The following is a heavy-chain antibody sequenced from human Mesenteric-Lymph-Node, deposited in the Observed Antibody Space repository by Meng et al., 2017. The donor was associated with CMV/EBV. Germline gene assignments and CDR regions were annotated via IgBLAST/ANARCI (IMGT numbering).Heavy chain of an antibody. Sequence: GGSLRLSCAASRFSLSTYSMNWVRQAPGKGLEWVSSISSDSRYIYYADSVKGRFTISRDNTQNSLYLQMNSLKVEDRAVYYCTREVGQQLPRGAFDIWGQGTMVTVSS. CDR1: RFSLSTYS. CDR2: ISSDSRYI. J-gene: IGHJ3*02. D-gene: IGHD6-13*01. V-gene: IGHV3-21*01. CDR3: TREVGQQLPRGAFDI.